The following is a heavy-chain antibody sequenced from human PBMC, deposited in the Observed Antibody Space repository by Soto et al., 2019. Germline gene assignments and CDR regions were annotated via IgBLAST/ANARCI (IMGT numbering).Heavy chain of an antibody. CDR2: IKGDGSEK. Sequence: EVQLVESGGGLVQPGGSLRLSCVASGFSFSSYWMKWVRQASGKGLETVANIKGDGSEKTYVDSVKGRFTISRDNAKNSLYLEMDSLRAEDMAVYYCARNRGWDTLDYWGQGTLVTVSS. CDR3: ARNRGWDTLDY. J-gene: IGHJ4*02. V-gene: IGHV3-7*01. CDR1: GFSFSSYW. D-gene: IGHD6-19*01.